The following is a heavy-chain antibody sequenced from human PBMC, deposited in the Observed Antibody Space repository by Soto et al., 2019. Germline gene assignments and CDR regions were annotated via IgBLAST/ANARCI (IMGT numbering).Heavy chain of an antibody. CDR2: INHRGST. V-gene: IGHV4-34*01. Sequence: SETLSLTCAVNGGSFSGYHWSWIRQPPGKGLEWIGAINHRGSTNHNPSLKSRVTISVDTSRTQFSLRLSSVTAADTAVYYCATESSAAASEDYYYGMDVWGQGTTVTVSS. J-gene: IGHJ6*02. CDR1: GGSFSGYH. D-gene: IGHD6-13*01. CDR3: ATESSAAASEDYYYGMDV.